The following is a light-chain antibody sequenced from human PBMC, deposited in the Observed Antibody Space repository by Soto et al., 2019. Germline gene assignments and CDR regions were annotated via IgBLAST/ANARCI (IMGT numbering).Light chain of an antibody. CDR3: QQYNNWPPWT. V-gene: IGKV3D-15*01. J-gene: IGKJ1*01. CDR2: GAS. CDR1: QRVISSY. Sequence: EIVMTQSPVTLSVSPGERATLSCRASQRVISSYLAWYQQKPGQAPRLLIYGASKRATGIPDRFSGSGSGTEFTLTISGLQSEDFAVYYCQQYNNWPPWTFGQGTKVDIK.